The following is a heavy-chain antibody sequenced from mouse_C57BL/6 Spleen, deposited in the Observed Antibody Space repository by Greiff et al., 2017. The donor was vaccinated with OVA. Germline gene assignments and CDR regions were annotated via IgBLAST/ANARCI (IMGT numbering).Heavy chain of an antibody. CDR2: IYPRSGNT. V-gene: IGHV1-81*01. Sequence: VQLQQSGAELARPGASVKLSCKASGYTFTSYGISWVKQRTGQGLEWIGEIYPRSGNTYYNEKFKGKATLTADKSSSPAYMELRSLTSEDSAVYFCALYGIFAYWGQGTLVTVSA. CDR1: GYTFTSYG. D-gene: IGHD2-1*01. J-gene: IGHJ3*01. CDR3: ALYGIFAY.